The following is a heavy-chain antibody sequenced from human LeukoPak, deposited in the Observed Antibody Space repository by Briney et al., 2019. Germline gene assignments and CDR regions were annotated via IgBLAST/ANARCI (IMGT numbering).Heavy chain of an antibody. D-gene: IGHD5-24*01. Sequence: ASVKVSCKASGYTFTGYYMHWVQQAPGQGLEWMGVINPTGGSTSYAHKFQGRITLTRDMSTSTDYLELSSLRSDDTAVYYCARDISVRDAAWWFNPWGQGTLVTVSS. V-gene: IGHV1-46*01. CDR2: INPTGGST. J-gene: IGHJ5*02. CDR3: ARDISVRDAAWWFNP. CDR1: GYTFTGYY.